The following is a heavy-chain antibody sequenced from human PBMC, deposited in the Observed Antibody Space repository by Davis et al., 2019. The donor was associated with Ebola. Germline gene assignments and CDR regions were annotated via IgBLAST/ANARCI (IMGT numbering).Heavy chain of an antibody. CDR3: TTGPIVVVVVAATQPFDY. D-gene: IGHD2-15*01. CDR2: IKSETDGETT. Sequence: GESLKISCAASGFTFSNAWMSWVRQAPGKGLEWVGRIKSETDGETTDYAAPVKGRFTISRDDSKNTLHLQMNSLKTEDTAVYYCTTGPIVVVVVAATQPFDYWGQGTLVTVSS. V-gene: IGHV3-15*01. J-gene: IGHJ4*02. CDR1: GFTFSNAW.